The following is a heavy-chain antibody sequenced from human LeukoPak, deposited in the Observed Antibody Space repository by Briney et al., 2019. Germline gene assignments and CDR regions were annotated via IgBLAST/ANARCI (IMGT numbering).Heavy chain of an antibody. D-gene: IGHD6-13*01. Sequence: MSSETLSLTCTVSAGSISNYFWSWIRQPPGKGLEYIGYICNSGRTNYNPSLKSRVTISVDTSKNQFSLKLSGVTAADTAVYYCARGGTAAGTIIDYWGQGTLVTVSS. CDR3: ARGGTAAGTIIDY. V-gene: IGHV4-59*01. CDR2: ICNSGRT. J-gene: IGHJ4*02. CDR1: AGSISNYF.